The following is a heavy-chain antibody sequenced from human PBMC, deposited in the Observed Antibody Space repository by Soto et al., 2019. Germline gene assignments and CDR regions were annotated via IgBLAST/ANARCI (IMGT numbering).Heavy chain of an antibody. Sequence: SETLSLTCAVSGASIGTSNWWSLVRQSPGKGLEWIGEIHDSGSTESNPSLKSRVTISLDKSKNQFSLKLSSVTAADTAVYYCARGPHMTVGATGWFDPWGQGTLVTVSS. J-gene: IGHJ5*02. CDR2: IHDSGST. V-gene: IGHV4-4*02. CDR1: GASIGTSNW. CDR3: ARGPHMTVGATGWFDP. D-gene: IGHD1-26*01.